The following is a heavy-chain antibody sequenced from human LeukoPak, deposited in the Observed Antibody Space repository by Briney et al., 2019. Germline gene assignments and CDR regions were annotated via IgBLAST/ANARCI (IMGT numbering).Heavy chain of an antibody. V-gene: IGHV4-59*11. Sequence: SETLSLTCTVSGGSISSHYWGWIRQPPGKTLEWIGYIYYSGSTNYNPSLRSRVTISVDSSKNQFSLKLNPVTAADTAVYYCARGSGQWGFDSWGQGTLVTVSS. CDR2: IYYSGST. D-gene: IGHD3-10*01. CDR1: GGSISSHY. CDR3: ARGSGQWGFDS. J-gene: IGHJ4*02.